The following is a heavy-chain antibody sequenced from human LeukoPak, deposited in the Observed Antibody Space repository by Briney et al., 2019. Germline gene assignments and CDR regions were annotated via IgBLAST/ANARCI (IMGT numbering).Heavy chain of an antibody. CDR3: AKGDYYDVLTGRQNWFGP. Sequence: GGSLRLSCAASGFMFSSHGMHWVRQAPGKGLEWVAVLSYDGSKKYYADSVKGRFTISRDNSKNTLYLQMNSLRVEDTAVYYCAKGDYYDVLTGRQNWFGPWGQGTLVTVSS. V-gene: IGHV3-30*18. CDR2: LSYDGSKK. J-gene: IGHJ5*02. CDR1: GFMFSSHG. D-gene: IGHD3-9*01.